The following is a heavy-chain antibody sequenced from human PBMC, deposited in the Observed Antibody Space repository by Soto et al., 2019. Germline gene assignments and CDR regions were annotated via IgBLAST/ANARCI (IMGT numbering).Heavy chain of an antibody. Sequence: SETLSLTCTVSGGSISSSSYYWGWIRQPPGKGLEWIGSIYYSGSTYYNPSLKSRVTISVDTSKNQFSLKLSSVTAADTAVYYCAHRYSSGWIGEYFDYWGQGTLVTVSS. CDR1: GGSISSSSYY. D-gene: IGHD6-19*01. CDR2: IYYSGST. J-gene: IGHJ4*02. CDR3: AHRYSSGWIGEYFDY. V-gene: IGHV4-39*01.